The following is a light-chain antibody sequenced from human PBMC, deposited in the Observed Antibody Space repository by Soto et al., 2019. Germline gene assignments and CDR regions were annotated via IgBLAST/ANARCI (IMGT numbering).Light chain of an antibody. CDR2: GAS. Sequence: EIVMTQSPATLSVSPGERATLSCRASQSVSSNLAWYQQKPGQAPRRLIYGASTRATGIPARCSGSGSGTEVTLNISSLQSQDFAVYYCQQYNNWPQTFGQETKLEIK. V-gene: IGKV3-15*01. CDR1: QSVSSN. J-gene: IGKJ2*01. CDR3: QQYNNWPQT.